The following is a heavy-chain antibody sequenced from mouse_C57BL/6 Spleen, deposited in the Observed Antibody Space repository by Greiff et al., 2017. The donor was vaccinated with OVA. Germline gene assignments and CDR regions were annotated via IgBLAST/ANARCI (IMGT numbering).Heavy chain of an antibody. CDR3: ARGLRGGLFDY. J-gene: IGHJ2*01. D-gene: IGHD2-4*01. Sequence: EVKLQESGPGLVKPSQSLSLTCSVTGYSITSGYYCNWIRQFPGNKLEWMGYISYDGSNNYNPSLKNRISITRDTSKNQFFLKLNSVTTEDTATYYCARGLRGGLFDYWGQGTTLTVSS. CDR2: ISYDGSN. CDR1: GYSITSGYY. V-gene: IGHV3-6*01.